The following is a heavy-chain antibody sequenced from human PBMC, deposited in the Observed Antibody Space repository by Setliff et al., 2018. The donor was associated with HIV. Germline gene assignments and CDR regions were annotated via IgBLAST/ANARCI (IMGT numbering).Heavy chain of an antibody. CDR1: GFTFSSYW. CDR3: AKVGLYDSFGYANGLPDAFDT. Sequence: GGSLRLSCAASGFTFSSYWMSWVRQAPGKGLEWVANIKQDGSEKYYVDSVKGRFTTSRDNAKKTLYLQMNSLRAEDTATYYCAKVGLYDSFGYANGLPDAFDTWGQGTMVTVSS. V-gene: IGHV3-7*01. CDR2: IKQDGSEK. J-gene: IGHJ3*02. D-gene: IGHD3-22*01.